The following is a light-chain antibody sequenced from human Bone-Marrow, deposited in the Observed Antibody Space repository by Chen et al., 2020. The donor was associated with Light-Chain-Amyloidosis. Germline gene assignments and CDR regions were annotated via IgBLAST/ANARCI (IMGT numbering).Light chain of an antibody. J-gene: IGLJ1*01. CDR2: DVN. CDR3: CSSAGSSPYV. V-gene: IGLV2-11*01. CDR1: SSDVGGYES. Sequence: QSALTQPRSVSGSPGQSVTISCTGTSSDVGGYESVSWYQQHPGKAPKFLIYDVNKRPSGFPDRFSGSKSGNSASLTISGLQTEDEADYFCCSSAGSSPYVFGTGTTVTVL.